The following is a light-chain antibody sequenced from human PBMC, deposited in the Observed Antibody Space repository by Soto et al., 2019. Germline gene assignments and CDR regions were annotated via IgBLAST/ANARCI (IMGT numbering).Light chain of an antibody. CDR1: HVVSNY. Sequence: AIRMTQSPSSLSASIGDRVTITCRASHVVSNYLAWYQQKPGKAPKALIYAASFLQSGVPSRFSGSGSGTDFSLTISFLQSEDFATYDCQHYYSYPYAFGQATTLQVK. V-gene: IGKV1-8*01. J-gene: IGKJ2*01. CDR3: QHYYSYPYA. CDR2: AAS.